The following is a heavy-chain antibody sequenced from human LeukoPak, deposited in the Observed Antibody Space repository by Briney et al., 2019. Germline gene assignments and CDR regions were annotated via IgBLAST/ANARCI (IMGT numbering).Heavy chain of an antibody. Sequence: SETLSLTCTVSGGSINSYYWSWIRQPPGKGLEWIGYIYYSGSTNYNPSLKSRVTISVDTSKNQFSLRLSSVTTADTAVYYCARVTGYMTEDYFDYWGQGTLITVSS. V-gene: IGHV4-59*01. J-gene: IGHJ4*02. CDR1: GGSINSYY. CDR3: ARVTGYMTEDYFDY. CDR2: IYYSGST. D-gene: IGHD6-13*01.